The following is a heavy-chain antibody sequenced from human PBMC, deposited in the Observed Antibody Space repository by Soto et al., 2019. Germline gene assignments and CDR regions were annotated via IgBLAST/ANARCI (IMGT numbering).Heavy chain of an antibody. CDR2: IIPIFGPA. D-gene: IGHD6-6*01. V-gene: IGHV1-69*01. Sequence: QVQLVQSGSEVKKPGSSVRVSCKASGGSVSNSAISWLRQAPGQGLEWMGGIIPIFGPAIYARKFQGRLTISADESTGTAYMEMNKVRSDDTAVYYCGRGSSLTKVEYWGQGTLVTVSS. CDR1: GGSVSNSA. J-gene: IGHJ4*02. CDR3: GRGSSLTKVEY.